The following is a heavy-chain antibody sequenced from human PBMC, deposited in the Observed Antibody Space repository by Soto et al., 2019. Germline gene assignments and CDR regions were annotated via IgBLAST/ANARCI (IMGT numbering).Heavy chain of an antibody. V-gene: IGHV4-59*01. CDR2: IYYSGST. J-gene: IGHJ4*02. D-gene: IGHD1-26*01. Sequence: SETLSLTCTVSGGSISSYYWSWIRQPPGKGLEWIGYIYYSGSTNYNPSLKSRVTISVDTSKNQFSLKLSSVTAADTAVYYCAREETVGATSIIDYSGAGTMVTVSS. CDR1: GGSISSYY. CDR3: AREETVGATSIIDY.